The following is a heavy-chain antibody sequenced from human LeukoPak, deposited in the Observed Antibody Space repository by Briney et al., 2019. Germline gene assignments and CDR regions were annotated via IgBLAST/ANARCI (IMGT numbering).Heavy chain of an antibody. J-gene: IGHJ6*03. D-gene: IGHD3-16*02. CDR1: GYTLTQLS. V-gene: IGHV1-46*01. Sequence: ASVKVSCKGSGYTLTQLSMHWVRHAPGRGREWMGIIKPSGGSTSYAQKFEGRVNMTRDTSTSTVYMELSSMRSEDKAVYFCARGTYDYVWGSYRPFYNYSYDMDVWGKGTTVTISS. CDR2: IKPSGGST. CDR3: ARGTYDYVWGSYRPFYNYSYDMDV.